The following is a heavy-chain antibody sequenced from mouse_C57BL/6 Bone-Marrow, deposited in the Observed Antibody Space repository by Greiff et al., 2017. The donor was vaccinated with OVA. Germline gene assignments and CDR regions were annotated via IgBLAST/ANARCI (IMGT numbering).Heavy chain of an antibody. CDR1: GYSITSGYY. D-gene: IGHD1-1*01. CDR2: ISYDGSN. Sequence: EVQRVESGPGLVKPSQSLSLTCSVTGYSITSGYYWNWIRQFPGNKLEWMGYISYDGSNNYNPSLKNRISITRDTSKNQFFLKLNSVTTEDTATYYCAIPYGSSYVDAMDYWGQGTSVTVSS. V-gene: IGHV3-6*01. J-gene: IGHJ4*01. CDR3: AIPYGSSYVDAMDY.